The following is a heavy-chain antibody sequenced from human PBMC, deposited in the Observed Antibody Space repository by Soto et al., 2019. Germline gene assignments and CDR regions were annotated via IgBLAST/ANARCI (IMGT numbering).Heavy chain of an antibody. Sequence: QVQLQESGPGLVKPSQTLSLTCTVSGGSISSGGYYWSWIRQHPGKGLEWIGYIYYSGSTYYNPSHKSRVTISVDTSKNQFSLKLSSVTAADTAVYYCARDGHDILTGYRYELAFDIWGQGTMVTVSS. CDR3: ARDGHDILTGYRYELAFDI. J-gene: IGHJ3*02. CDR2: IYYSGST. CDR1: GGSISSGGYY. V-gene: IGHV4-31*03. D-gene: IGHD3-9*01.